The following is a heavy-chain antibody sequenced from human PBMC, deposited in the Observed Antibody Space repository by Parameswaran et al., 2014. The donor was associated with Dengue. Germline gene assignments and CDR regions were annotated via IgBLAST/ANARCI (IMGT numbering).Heavy chain of an antibody. Sequence: VRQAPGQGLEWMGWINPNSGGTNYAQKFQGRVTMTRDTPISTAYMELSRLRSDDTAVYYCARDQYYGSGSYSLWFDPWGQGTLVTVSS. D-gene: IGHD3-10*01. CDR2: INPNSGGT. J-gene: IGHJ5*02. CDR3: ARDQYYGSGSYSLWFDP. V-gene: IGHV1-2*02.